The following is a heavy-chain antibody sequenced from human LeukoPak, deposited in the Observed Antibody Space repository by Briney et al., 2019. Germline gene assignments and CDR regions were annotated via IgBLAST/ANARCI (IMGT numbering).Heavy chain of an antibody. J-gene: IGHJ5*02. D-gene: IGHD1-1*01. Sequence: ASVKVSCKASGGTFSSYAISWVRRAPGQGLEWMGRIIPIFGLANYAQKFQGRVTITADKSTSTACMELSSLRSEDTAVYYCARGTTGTRRRGLWFDPWGQGTLVTVSS. CDR2: IIPIFGLA. V-gene: IGHV1-69*04. CDR1: GGTFSSYA. CDR3: ARGTTGTRRRGLWFDP.